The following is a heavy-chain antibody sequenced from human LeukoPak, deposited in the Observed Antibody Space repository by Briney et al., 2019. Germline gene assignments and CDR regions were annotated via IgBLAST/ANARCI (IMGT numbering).Heavy chain of an antibody. CDR2: ISSSSSSI. Sequence: PGGSLRLSCAASGFTFSSFSMNWVRQAPGKGLEWVSSISSSSSSIYYADSVKGRFTISRDNAKNSLYLQMNSLRAEDTAVYYCARDGAMATTDYWGQGTLVTVSS. J-gene: IGHJ4*02. CDR3: ARDGAMATTDY. V-gene: IGHV3-21*01. CDR1: GFTFSSFS. D-gene: IGHD5-18*01.